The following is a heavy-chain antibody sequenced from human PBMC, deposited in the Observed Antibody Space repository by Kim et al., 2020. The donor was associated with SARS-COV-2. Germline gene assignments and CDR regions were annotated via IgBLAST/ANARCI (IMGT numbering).Heavy chain of an antibody. V-gene: IGHV3-23*01. CDR1: GFTFSTYV. CDR3: APRRDGYPGDELGY. Sequence: GGSLRLSCAASGFTFSTYVMTWVRQAPGEGLEWVSGITGSGSTTYYADSVKGRFTISRDNSKNTLYLQMNALRADDTAVYYCAPRRDGYPGDELGYWGQGTLVTVSS. CDR2: ITGSGSTT. J-gene: IGHJ4*02. D-gene: IGHD5-12*01.